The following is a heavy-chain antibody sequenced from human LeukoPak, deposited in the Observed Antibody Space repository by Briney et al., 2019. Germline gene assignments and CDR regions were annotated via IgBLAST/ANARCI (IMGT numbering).Heavy chain of an antibody. V-gene: IGHV3-7*01. D-gene: IGHD3-10*01. J-gene: IGHJ4*02. CDR1: GFTFSSYW. CDR3: ARRGAVWFGELYYFDY. Sequence: PGGSLRLSCAASGFTFSSYWMSWVRQAPGKGLEWVANIKQDGSEKYYVDSVKGRFTISRDNAKNSLYLQMNSLRAEDTAVYYCARRGAVWFGELYYFDYWGQGTLVTVSS. CDR2: IKQDGSEK.